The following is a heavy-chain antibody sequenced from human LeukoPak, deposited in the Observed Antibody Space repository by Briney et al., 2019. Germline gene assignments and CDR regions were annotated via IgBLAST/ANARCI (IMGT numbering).Heavy chain of an antibody. CDR2: IKSDGSGA. Sequence: GGSLRLSCAASGFAFNTYWMHWVRHAPGKGLVWVSRIKSDGSGATYADSVKGRFTISRDNSKNTLYLQMNSLRAEDTAVYYCAKVGPVRSSDAFDIWGQGTMVTVSS. V-gene: IGHV3-74*01. D-gene: IGHD1-14*01. J-gene: IGHJ3*02. CDR1: GFAFNTYW. CDR3: AKVGPVRSSDAFDI.